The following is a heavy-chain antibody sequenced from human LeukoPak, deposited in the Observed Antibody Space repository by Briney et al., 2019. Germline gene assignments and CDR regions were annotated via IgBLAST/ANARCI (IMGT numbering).Heavy chain of an antibody. D-gene: IGHD6-13*01. V-gene: IGHV3-30-3*01. Sequence: GRSLRLSCAASGFTFSSYAMHWVRQAPGKGLEWVAVISYDGSNKYYADSVKGRFTISRDNSKNTLYLQMNSLRAEDTAVYYCAKHRYSSSWYYFDYWGQGTLVTVSS. CDR1: GFTFSSYA. CDR3: AKHRYSSSWYYFDY. J-gene: IGHJ4*02. CDR2: ISYDGSNK.